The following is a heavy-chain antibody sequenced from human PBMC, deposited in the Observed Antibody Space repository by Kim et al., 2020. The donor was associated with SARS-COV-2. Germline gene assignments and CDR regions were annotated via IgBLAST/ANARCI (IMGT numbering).Heavy chain of an antibody. CDR3: AIEGSPGGPPAYYDYVWGSYRSNYYYGMDV. V-gene: IGHV3-21*01. CDR2: ISSSSSYI. D-gene: IGHD3-16*02. J-gene: IGHJ6*02. CDR1: GFTFSSYS. Sequence: GGSLRLFCAASGFTFSSYSMNWVRQAPGKGLEWVSSISSSSSYIYYADSVKGRFTISRDNAKNSLYLQMNSLRAEDTAVYYCAIEGSPGGPPAYYDYVWGSYRSNYYYGMDVWGQGTTVTVSS.